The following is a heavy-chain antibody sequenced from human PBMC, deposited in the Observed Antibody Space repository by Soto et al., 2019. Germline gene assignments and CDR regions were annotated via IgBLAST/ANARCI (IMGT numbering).Heavy chain of an antibody. J-gene: IGHJ4*02. CDR2: IYYSGST. CDR3: ARVRWTVAGPGHFDY. V-gene: IGHV4-59*01. CDR1: GGSISSYY. Sequence: QVQLQESGPGLVKPSETLSLTCTVSGGSISSYYWSWIRQPPGKGLEWIGYIYYSGSTNYNPSLESRVTMSVDTSKNQFSLKLSSVTAADTAVYYCARVRWTVAGPGHFDYWGQGTLVTVSS. D-gene: IGHD6-19*01.